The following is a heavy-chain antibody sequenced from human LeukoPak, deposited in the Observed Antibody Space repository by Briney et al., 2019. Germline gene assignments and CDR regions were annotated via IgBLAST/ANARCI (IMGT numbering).Heavy chain of an antibody. D-gene: IGHD2-8*01. CDR2: IYYSGST. V-gene: IGHV4-39*07. Sequence: SETLSLTCTVSGGSISSSSYYWGWIRQPPGKGLEWIRSIYYSGSTYYNPSLKSRVTISVDTSKNQFSLKLSSVTAADTAVYYCARDYTDYWGQGTLVTVSS. J-gene: IGHJ4*02. CDR1: GGSISSSSYY. CDR3: ARDYTDY.